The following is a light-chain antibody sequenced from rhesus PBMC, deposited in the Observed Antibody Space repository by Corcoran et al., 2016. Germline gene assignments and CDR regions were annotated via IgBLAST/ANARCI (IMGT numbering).Light chain of an antibody. CDR1: QSVSSY. CDR3: YQHSSGYS. Sequence: QVILTQSPATLSFSPGERATLSCRASQSVSSYLAWYQQKPGPAPRLLIYVESSRATGIPDRFSGSGSGTDFTLTISSLEPEDVGVYHCYQHSSGYSFGQGTKVEIK. V-gene: IGKV3-10*01. J-gene: IGKJ2*01. CDR2: VES.